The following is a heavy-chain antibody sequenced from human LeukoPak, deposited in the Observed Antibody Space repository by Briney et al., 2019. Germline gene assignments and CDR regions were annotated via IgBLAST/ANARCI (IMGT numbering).Heavy chain of an antibody. CDR2: ISSSSSYI. J-gene: IGHJ4*02. CDR3: ARGGAARPDY. CDR1: GFTFSSYS. Sequence: PGGSLRLSCAASGFTFSSYSMNWVRQAPGKGLEWVSSISSSSSYIYYADSVKGRFTISRDNAKSSLYLQMNSLRAEDSALYYCARGGAARPDYWGQGTLVTVSS. V-gene: IGHV3-21*01. D-gene: IGHD6-6*01.